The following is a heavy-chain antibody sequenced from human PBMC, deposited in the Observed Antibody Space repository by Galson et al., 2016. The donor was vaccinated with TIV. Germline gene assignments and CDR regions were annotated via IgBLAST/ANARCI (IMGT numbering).Heavy chain of an antibody. D-gene: IGHD2-8*01. CDR3: AREGAVRWPSNGFDS. V-gene: IGHV4-61*02. CDR1: GDALSSDNYY. Sequence: LSLTCTVSGDALSSDNYYWSWVRQPAGKGLEWIGRVYAGGSTIYNPSLMSRLTISVDTSKNQLSLKLTSVTAADTAIYYCAREGAVRWPSNGFDSWGQGILVTVSS. J-gene: IGHJ4*02. CDR2: VYAGGST.